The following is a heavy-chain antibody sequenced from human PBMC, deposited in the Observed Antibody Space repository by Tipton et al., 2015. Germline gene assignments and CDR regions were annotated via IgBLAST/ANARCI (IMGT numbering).Heavy chain of an antibody. CDR3: AREGSGWYGADY. Sequence: SLRLSCAASGFTFSSYEMNWVRQAPGKGLEWVSYISSSGSTIYYADSVKGRFTISRDNAKNILYLQMSSLRAEDTAVYYCAREGSGWYGADYWGQGTLVTVSS. V-gene: IGHV3-48*03. CDR1: GFTFSSYE. CDR2: ISSSGSTI. J-gene: IGHJ4*02. D-gene: IGHD6-19*01.